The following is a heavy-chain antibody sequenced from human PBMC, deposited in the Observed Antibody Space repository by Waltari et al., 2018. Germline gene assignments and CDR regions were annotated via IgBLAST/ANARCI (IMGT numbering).Heavy chain of an antibody. CDR1: GGTFSSYA. V-gene: IGHV1-69*01. J-gene: IGHJ6*02. Sequence: QVQLVQSGAEVKKPGSSVKVSCKASGGTFSSYAISWVRQAPGQGLEWMGGIIPIFGTANYAQKFQGRVTITADESTSTAYMELSSLRSEDTAVYYCARDLLLDSGWYRHYYYGMDVWGQGTTVTVSS. CDR3: ARDLLLDSGWYRHYYYGMDV. CDR2: IIPIFGTA. D-gene: IGHD6-19*01.